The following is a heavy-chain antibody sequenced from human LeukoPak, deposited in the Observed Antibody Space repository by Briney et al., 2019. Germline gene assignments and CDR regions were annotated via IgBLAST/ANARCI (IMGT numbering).Heavy chain of an antibody. Sequence: GGSLRLSCAASGFTFSDYYMSWIRQAPGKGPEWVSYISSSSSYTNYADSVKGRFTISRDNAKNSLYLQMNSLRAEDTAVYYCAREEMATPHDAFDIWGQGTTVTVSS. CDR1: GFTFSDYY. D-gene: IGHD5-24*01. V-gene: IGHV3-11*05. CDR3: AREEMATPHDAFDI. CDR2: ISSSSSYT. J-gene: IGHJ3*02.